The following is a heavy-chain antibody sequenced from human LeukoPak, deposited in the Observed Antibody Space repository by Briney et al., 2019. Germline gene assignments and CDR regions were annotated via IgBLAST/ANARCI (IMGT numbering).Heavy chain of an antibody. Sequence: ASVKVSCKASGYTFTSYDFNWLRQATGQGPEWMGWMNPNSGATGYAQKFQGRVTMTRSASINTAYMELSNLRSEDTAVYYCARMEYLPAYYDFWTPYGMDVWGQGTTVTVSS. J-gene: IGHJ6*02. CDR2: MNPNSGAT. CDR3: ARMEYLPAYYDFWTPYGMDV. D-gene: IGHD3-3*01. CDR1: GYTFTSYD. V-gene: IGHV1-8*01.